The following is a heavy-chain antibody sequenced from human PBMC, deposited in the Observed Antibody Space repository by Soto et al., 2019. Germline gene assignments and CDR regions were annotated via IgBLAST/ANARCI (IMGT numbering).Heavy chain of an antibody. CDR1: GESVSSNRAA. V-gene: IGHV6-1*01. CDR3: AREYSSSRHTPFYYYGMDV. Sequence: SHTHSLTCAICGESVSSNRAAWNWIRQSPSRGLEWLGRTYYRSKWYNDCAVSVKSRITINPDTSKNQFSLQLNSVTPEDTAVYYCAREYSSSRHTPFYYYGMDVWAEPTTVTVSS. J-gene: IGHJ6*02. CDR2: TYYRSKWYN. D-gene: IGHD6-6*01.